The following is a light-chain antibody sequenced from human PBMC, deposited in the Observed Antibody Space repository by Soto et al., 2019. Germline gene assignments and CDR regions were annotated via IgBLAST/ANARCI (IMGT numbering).Light chain of an antibody. Sequence: DIQLTQSPSFLSASVGDRVTISCRASQGISDYLAWYQQKPGKAPKLLIYGASTLQSGVPSRISGSASGTEFTLNISSLQPEDFATYFCQQFNAYPLTFGGGTKLE. J-gene: IGKJ4*01. V-gene: IGKV1-9*01. CDR1: QGISDY. CDR2: GAS. CDR3: QQFNAYPLT.